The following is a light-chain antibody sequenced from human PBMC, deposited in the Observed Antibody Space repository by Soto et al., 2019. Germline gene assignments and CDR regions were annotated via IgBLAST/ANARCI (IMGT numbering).Light chain of an antibody. Sequence: IHMTQSPSTLSASVGDRVTITCRASQSITDWLAWYQQKPGKAPKLLIYKASSLESGVPSRFSGGGSGTEFTLTISSLQPDDFASYYCQHYITYPYTFGQWTKLEIK. CDR1: QSITDW. CDR2: KAS. J-gene: IGKJ2*01. V-gene: IGKV1-5*03. CDR3: QHYITYPYT.